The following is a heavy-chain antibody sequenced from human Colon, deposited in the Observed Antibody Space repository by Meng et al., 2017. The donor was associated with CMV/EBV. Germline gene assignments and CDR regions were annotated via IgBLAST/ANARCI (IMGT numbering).Heavy chain of an antibody. D-gene: IGHD5-24*01. J-gene: IGHJ2*01. CDR3: ARMALHWYFDL. CDR1: GDSISGRSYY. CDR2: IYYTGND. V-gene: IGHV4-39*07. Sequence: QVQLQGPGQGRVEPSETLSPPCTVSGDSISGRSYYWGWIRQPPGKGLEWIASIYYTGNDYHNPSLKSRVTISIDTSNNQFSLRLTSVTAADTAVYYCARMALHWYFDLWGRGTLVTVSS.